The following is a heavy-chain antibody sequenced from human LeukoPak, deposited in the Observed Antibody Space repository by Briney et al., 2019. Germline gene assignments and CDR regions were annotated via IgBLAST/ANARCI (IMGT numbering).Heavy chain of an antibody. J-gene: IGHJ4*02. CDR3: ARQDCSGGSCYLDY. Sequence: PGGSLRLSCAASRFIFSNYAMHWVRQAPGKGLDWVAVISYHGSDQYYADSVKGRSTISRDYSKNTLYLQMNSLRTEDTAVYYCARQDCSGGSCYLDYWGQGTLVTVSS. CDR1: RFIFSNYA. V-gene: IGHV3-30*04. CDR2: ISYHGSDQ. D-gene: IGHD2-15*01.